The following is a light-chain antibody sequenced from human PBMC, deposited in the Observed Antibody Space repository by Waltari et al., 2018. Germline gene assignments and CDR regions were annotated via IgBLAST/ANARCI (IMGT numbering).Light chain of an antibody. CDR3: QQSDSPPYT. V-gene: IGKV1-39*01. J-gene: IGKJ2*01. CDR1: ETISSY. CDR2: AIS. Sequence: DIQLTQSPSSLSASVGDTVTFTCRASETISSYLNWYQQKPAQAPTLLIYAISNLQSGVPSRFSGTASGTESTLTISSLQPEYFATYYCQQSDSPPYTFGQGTKLEI.